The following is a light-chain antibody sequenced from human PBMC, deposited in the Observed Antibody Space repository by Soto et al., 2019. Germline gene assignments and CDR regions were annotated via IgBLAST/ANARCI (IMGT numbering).Light chain of an antibody. Sequence: EIVLTQSPGTLSLSPGESATLSCRASQGIGRYLAWFHQKPGQPPRLLIYDASSRATGIPGRFSGSGSGTDFTLTISSLEPEDFAVYSCHQRSNCPLTFGPGTKVEI. CDR2: DAS. CDR1: QGIGRY. CDR3: HQRSNCPLT. J-gene: IGKJ3*01. V-gene: IGKV3-11*01.